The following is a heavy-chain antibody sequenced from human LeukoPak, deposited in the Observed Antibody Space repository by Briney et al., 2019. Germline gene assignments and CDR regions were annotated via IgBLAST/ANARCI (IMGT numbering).Heavy chain of an antibody. V-gene: IGHV3-33*01. CDR1: GFILNDYG. J-gene: IGHJ6*02. D-gene: IGHD2-8*01. Sequence: GGSLRLSCAASGFILNDYGMHWVRQAPGKGLEWVADIWFDKNQHFADSVKGRFAISRDNSKDTVYLQINSLRAEDTAVYYCARDRHCVNGVCHSPPGMDVWGQGTTVTVSS. CDR2: IWFDKNQ. CDR3: ARDRHCVNGVCHSPPGMDV.